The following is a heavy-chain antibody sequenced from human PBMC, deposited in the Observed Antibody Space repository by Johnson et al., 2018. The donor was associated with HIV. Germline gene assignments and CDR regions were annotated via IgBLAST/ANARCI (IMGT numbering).Heavy chain of an antibody. CDR1: GFTFSDYG. CDR3: ARGLRSGIVVVYDAFDI. V-gene: IGHV3-NL1*01. J-gene: IGHJ3*02. CDR2: IYSGGST. D-gene: IGHD3-22*01. Sequence: QVQLVESGGGLVQPGGSLRLSCAASGFTFSDYGMHWVRQAPGKGLEWVAVIYSGGSTYYADSVKGRFTISRDNSKNTLYLQMNSLRAEDTAVYYCARGLRSGIVVVYDAFDIWGQGTMVTVSS.